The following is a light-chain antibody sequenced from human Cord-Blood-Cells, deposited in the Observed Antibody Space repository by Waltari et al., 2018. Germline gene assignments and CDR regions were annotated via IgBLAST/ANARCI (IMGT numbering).Light chain of an antibody. V-gene: IGLV1-51*02. J-gene: IGLJ1*01. CDR3: GTWDSSLSAYV. Sequence: LTQPPSVSAAPGQKVTISCSGSSSNIGNNYVSWYQQLPGTAPKLLIYENNKRPSGIPDRFSGSKSGTSATLGITGLQTGDEADYYCGTWDSSLSAYVFGTGTKVTVL. CDR1: SSNIGNNY. CDR2: ENN.